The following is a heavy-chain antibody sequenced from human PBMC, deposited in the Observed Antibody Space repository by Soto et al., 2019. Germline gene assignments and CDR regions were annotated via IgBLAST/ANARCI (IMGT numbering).Heavy chain of an antibody. J-gene: IGHJ6*02. CDR3: AREIAAADEGNYYYYYGMDV. Sequence: QVQLQESGPGLVKPSQTLSLTCTVSGGSISSGDYYWSWIRQPPGKGLEWIGYIYYGGSTYYNPSLKSRVTISVDTSKNQFSLKLSSVTAADTAVYYCAREIAAADEGNYYYYYGMDVWGQGTTVTVSS. CDR1: GGSISSGDYY. V-gene: IGHV4-30-4*01. D-gene: IGHD6-13*01. CDR2: IYYGGST.